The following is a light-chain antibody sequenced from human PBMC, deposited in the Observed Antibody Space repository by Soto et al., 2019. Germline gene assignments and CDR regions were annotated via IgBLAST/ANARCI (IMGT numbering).Light chain of an antibody. CDR3: QPYHSYHST. Sequence: DIQMTQSPSTLSASVGDRVTITCRASQSISSWLAWYQQKPGKAPKLLIYDASSLESGVPSRFSGSGSGTEFTLTISSLQPDDFATQHRQPYHSYHSTFGQGT. CDR2: DAS. V-gene: IGKV1-5*01. J-gene: IGKJ1*01. CDR1: QSISSW.